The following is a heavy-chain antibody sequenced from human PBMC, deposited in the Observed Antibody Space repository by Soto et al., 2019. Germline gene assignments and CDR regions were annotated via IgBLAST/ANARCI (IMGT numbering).Heavy chain of an antibody. D-gene: IGHD2-15*01. Sequence: QVQLVQSGAEVKKPGSSVKVSCKASGGTFSSYTISWVRQAPGQGLEWMGRIIPILGIANYAQKFQGRVTITADKSTRTAYMELSSLRSEDTAVYYCARVRAYCSGGSCYGAFDIWGQGTMVTVSS. J-gene: IGHJ3*02. CDR3: ARVRAYCSGGSCYGAFDI. V-gene: IGHV1-69*02. CDR1: GGTFSSYT. CDR2: IIPILGIA.